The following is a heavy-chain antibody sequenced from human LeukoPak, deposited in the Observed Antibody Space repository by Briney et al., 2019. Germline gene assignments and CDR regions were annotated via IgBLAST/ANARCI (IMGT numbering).Heavy chain of an antibody. Sequence: GGSLRLSCAASGFTFSSYWMHWVRQAPGKGLVWVSRINSDGGSTSYADSVKGRFTISRDNAKNTLYLQMNSLRAEDTAVYYCARDLLKILAYCGGDCYSLGDAFDIWGQGTMVTVSS. V-gene: IGHV3-74*01. CDR3: ARDLLKILAYCGGDCYSLGDAFDI. J-gene: IGHJ3*02. CDR2: INSDGGST. CDR1: GFTFSSYW. D-gene: IGHD2-21*02.